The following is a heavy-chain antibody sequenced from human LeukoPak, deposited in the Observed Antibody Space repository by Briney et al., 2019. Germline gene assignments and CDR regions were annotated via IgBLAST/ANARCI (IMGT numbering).Heavy chain of an antibody. Sequence: GGSLRLSCAASGFTISSYGMHWVRQAPGKGLEWVAVISYDGSNKYYADSVKGRFTISRDNSKNTLYLQMNSLRAEDTAVYYCAKDLGPSIFGVPSDYWGQGTLVTVSS. CDR3: AKDLGPSIFGVPSDY. V-gene: IGHV3-30*18. D-gene: IGHD3-3*01. CDR1: GFTISSYG. J-gene: IGHJ4*02. CDR2: ISYDGSNK.